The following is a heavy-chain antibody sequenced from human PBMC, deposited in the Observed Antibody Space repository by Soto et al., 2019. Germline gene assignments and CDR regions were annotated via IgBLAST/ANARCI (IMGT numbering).Heavy chain of an antibody. V-gene: IGHV4-31*03. CDR1: GGSISSGGYY. CDR3: ARVTSFVGGDFWSGYYSRYYYGMDV. CDR2: IYYSGST. Sequence: SETLSLTCTVSGGSISSGGYYWSWIRQHPGKGLEWIGYIYYSGSTYYNPSLKSRVTISVDTSKNQFSLKLSSVTAADTAVYYCARVTSFVGGDFWSGYYSRYYYGMDVWGQGTTVTLSS. D-gene: IGHD3-3*01. J-gene: IGHJ6*02.